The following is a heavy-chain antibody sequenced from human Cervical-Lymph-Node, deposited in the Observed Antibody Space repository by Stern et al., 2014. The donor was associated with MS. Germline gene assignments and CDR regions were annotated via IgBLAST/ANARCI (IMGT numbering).Heavy chain of an antibody. J-gene: IGHJ4*02. CDR2: ITNVGST. CDR3: ARDTSSPERSDW. V-gene: IGHV3-53*01. D-gene: IGHD1-1*01. Sequence: EVQLVESGGGVIQPGGSLRLSCTASWFTVSRDYMTWVRQAPGKGLVWVSLITNVGSTFYTDSVKGRFTISRDDSKNTVYLHMTSLRAEDTAMYYCARDTSSPERSDWWGQGTLVTVSS. CDR1: WFTVSRDY.